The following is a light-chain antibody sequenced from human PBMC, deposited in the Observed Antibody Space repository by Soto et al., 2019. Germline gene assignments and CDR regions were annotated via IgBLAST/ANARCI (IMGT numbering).Light chain of an antibody. V-gene: IGKV3-11*01. Sequence: EIVMTQSPATLSVSPGERATLTCRASQSVSSYLAWYQQKPGQAPRLLIYDASNRATGIPARFSGSGSGTDFTLTISSLEPEDFAVYYCQVRSDWPPSFTFGPGTKVDIK. CDR3: QVRSDWPPSFT. CDR2: DAS. CDR1: QSVSSY. J-gene: IGKJ3*01.